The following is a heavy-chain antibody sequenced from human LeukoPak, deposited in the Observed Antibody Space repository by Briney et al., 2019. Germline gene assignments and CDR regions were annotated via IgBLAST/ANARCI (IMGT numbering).Heavy chain of an antibody. CDR1: GGSISSGDYY. D-gene: IGHD1-26*01. CDR3: ARGLAVGSLHFDY. V-gene: IGHV4-30-4*08. Sequence: SETLSLTCTVSGGSISSGDYYWSWIRQPPGTGLEWIGYIYYSGSTYYNPSLKSRVTISVDTSKKQFSLKLTSVTAADTAVYYCARGLAVGSLHFDYWGQGTLVTVSS. J-gene: IGHJ4*02. CDR2: IYYSGST.